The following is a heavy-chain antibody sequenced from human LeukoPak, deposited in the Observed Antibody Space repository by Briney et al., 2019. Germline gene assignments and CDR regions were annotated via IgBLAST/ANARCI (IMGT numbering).Heavy chain of an antibody. CDR1: GGSISSYY. CDR2: IYYSGST. Sequence: PSETLSLTCTVSGGSISSYYWSWIRQPPGKGLEWIGYIYYSGSTNYNPSLKSRVTISVDTSKNQFSLKLSSVTAADTAVYYCARHQTYYYGSGRLNRFDYWGQGTLVTVSS. J-gene: IGHJ4*02. D-gene: IGHD3-10*01. V-gene: IGHV4-59*01. CDR3: ARHQTYYYGSGRLNRFDY.